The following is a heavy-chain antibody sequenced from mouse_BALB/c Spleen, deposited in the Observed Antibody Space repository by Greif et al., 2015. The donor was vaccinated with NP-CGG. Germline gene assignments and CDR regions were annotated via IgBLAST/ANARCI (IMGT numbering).Heavy chain of an antibody. Sequence: QVQLQQSGAELAKPGASVKMSCKASGYTFTSYWMHWVKQRPGQGLEWIGYINPSTGYTEYNQKFKDKATLTADKSSSTDYMQLSSLTSEDSAVYYCARITTAMGDYWGQGTSVTVSS. D-gene: IGHD1-2*01. CDR2: INPSTGYT. V-gene: IGHV1-7*01. CDR3: ARITTAMGDY. CDR1: GYTFTSYW. J-gene: IGHJ4*01.